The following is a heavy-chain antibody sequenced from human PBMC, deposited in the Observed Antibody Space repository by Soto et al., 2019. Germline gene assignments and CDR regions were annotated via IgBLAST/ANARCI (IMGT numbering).Heavy chain of an antibody. Sequence: NPGGSLRLSCAASGSSFSDYYMSWIRQSPGKGLEWLSYITSSSSYTHYADSVKGRFTISRDNAKNSLYLQMNSLGAEDTAVYYCAGGQDNLAVNFDYWGQGTPVTVSS. CDR3: AGGQDNLAVNFDY. J-gene: IGHJ4*02. V-gene: IGHV3-11*03. CDR2: ITSSSSYT. CDR1: GSSFSDYY. D-gene: IGHD1-1*01.